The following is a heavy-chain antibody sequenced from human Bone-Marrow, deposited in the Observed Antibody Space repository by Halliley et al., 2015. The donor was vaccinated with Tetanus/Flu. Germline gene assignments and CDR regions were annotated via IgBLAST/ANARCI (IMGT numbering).Heavy chain of an antibody. Sequence: GWFGYFFYCGSTTYNPSYTPSLNSRVSISADTSKNQFSLRLNSVTPADSAVHYWARSGSYFRFDPWGQGTLVTVSS. J-gene: IGHJ5*02. CDR2: FFYCGST. CDR3: ARSGSYFRFDP. V-gene: IGHV4-59*01. D-gene: IGHD1-26*01.